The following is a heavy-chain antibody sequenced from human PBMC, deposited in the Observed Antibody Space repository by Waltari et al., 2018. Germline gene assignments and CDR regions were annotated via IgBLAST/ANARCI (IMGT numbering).Heavy chain of an antibody. J-gene: IGHJ2*01. CDR2: IYSGGSS. V-gene: IGHV3-53*01. CDR1: GFMVRNNY. Sequence: EVQLVESGGGLIQPGGSLRLSCAASGFMVRNNYMSWVRQAPGKGLEWVSLIYSGGSSYYAESLQGRLTISRDISRNTLYIQMNSLTADDTAVYYCARIGDPFRWYFDLWGRGTLVTVSS. CDR3: ARIGDPFRWYFDL. D-gene: IGHD3-16*01.